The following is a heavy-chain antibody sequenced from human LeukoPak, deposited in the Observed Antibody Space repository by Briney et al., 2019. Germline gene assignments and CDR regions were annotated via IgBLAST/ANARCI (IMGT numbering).Heavy chain of an antibody. CDR1: GFTFSSYA. V-gene: IGHV3-23*01. CDR3: ASPPGYGMDV. Sequence: PGGSLRLSCAASGFTFSSYAMSWVRQAPGKGREWVSAISGSGDSTYYADSVKGRFTISRDNSKNTLYLQMNSLRAEDTAVYYCASPPGYGMDVWGKGTTVTVSS. J-gene: IGHJ6*04. CDR2: ISGSGDST.